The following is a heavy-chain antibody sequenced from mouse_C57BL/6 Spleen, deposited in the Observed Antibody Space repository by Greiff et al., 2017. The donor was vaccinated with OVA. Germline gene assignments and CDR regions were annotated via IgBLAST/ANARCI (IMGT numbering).Heavy chain of an antibody. CDR1: GFNIKDYY. CDR3: ATQLGRFAY. J-gene: IGHJ3*01. D-gene: IGHD4-1*02. V-gene: IGHV14-2*01. CDR2: IDPEDGET. Sequence: EVKLEESGAELVKPGASVKLSCTASGFNIKDYYMHWVKQRTEQGLEWIGRIDPEDGETKYAPKFQGKATITADPSSNTAYLQLSSLTSEDTAVYYCATQLGRFAYWGQGTLVTVSA.